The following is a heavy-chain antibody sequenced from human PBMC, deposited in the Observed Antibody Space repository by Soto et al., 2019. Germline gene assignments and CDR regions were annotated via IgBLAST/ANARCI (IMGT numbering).Heavy chain of an antibody. V-gene: IGHV4-30-4*01. CDR1: GGSISGGDYY. CDR2: IYYSGST. CDR3: ARGAGVRERWFDP. D-gene: IGHD1-26*01. J-gene: IGHJ5*02. Sequence: QVQLQESGPGLVKPSQTLSLTCTVSGGSISGGDYYWSWIRQPPGTGLEWIGYIYYSGSTYYNPPLKSRVTISVDTSKNQFSLKMRSVTAADTAVYYCARGAGVRERWFDPWGQGTLVTVSS.